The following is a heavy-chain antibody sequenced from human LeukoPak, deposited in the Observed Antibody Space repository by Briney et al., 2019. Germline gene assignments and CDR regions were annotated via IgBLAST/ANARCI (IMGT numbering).Heavy chain of an antibody. V-gene: IGHV1-46*01. Sequence: ASVKVSCKASGYIFTTYFMHWLRQAPGQGPEWMGIINPRGGSTDYAQKFQDRITMTSDTSTSTVYMELKSLTSEDTAVYFCARVGTTGATAYNWGQGTLVTVSS. CDR3: ARVGTTGATAYN. J-gene: IGHJ4*02. D-gene: IGHD2-21*02. CDR1: GYIFTTYF. CDR2: INPRGGST.